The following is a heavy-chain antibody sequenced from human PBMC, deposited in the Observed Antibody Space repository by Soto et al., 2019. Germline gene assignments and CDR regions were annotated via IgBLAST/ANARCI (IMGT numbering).Heavy chain of an antibody. J-gene: IGHJ6*02. V-gene: IGHV3-33*01. CDR3: ARDRPAAILGELTDYYYYGMDV. D-gene: IGHD2-2*02. Sequence: QVQLVESGGGVVQPGRSLRLSCAASGFTFSSYGMHWVRQAPGKGLEWVAVIWYDGSNKYYADSVKGRFTISRDNSKNTLYLKMNSLRAEDTAVYYCARDRPAAILGELTDYYYYGMDVWGQGTTVTVSS. CDR2: IWYDGSNK. CDR1: GFTFSSYG.